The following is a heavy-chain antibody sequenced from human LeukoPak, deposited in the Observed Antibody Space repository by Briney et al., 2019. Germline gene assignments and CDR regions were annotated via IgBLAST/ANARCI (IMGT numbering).Heavy chain of an antibody. Sequence: ASVKVSCKASGHTFSDYGITWVRQAPGQGLEWVGWISGYNGKTEYAQKLQGRVSMTTDTSTTIAYMELRSLTSDDTAVYYCATPGPDWGDAFDIWGQGTMVAVSS. D-gene: IGHD3/OR15-3a*01. J-gene: IGHJ3*02. CDR3: ATPGPDWGDAFDI. CDR1: GHTFSDYG. CDR2: ISGYNGKT. V-gene: IGHV1-18*01.